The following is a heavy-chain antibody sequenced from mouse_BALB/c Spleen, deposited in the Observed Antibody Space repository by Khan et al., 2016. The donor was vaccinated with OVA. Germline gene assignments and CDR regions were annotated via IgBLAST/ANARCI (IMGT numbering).Heavy chain of an antibody. D-gene: IGHD1-1*01. CDR3: SRTPYFAYNMDY. Sequence: QIQLVQSGPELKKPGETVKISCKASGYTFTNFGMNWVKQAPGQGLEWMGWINTYTGEPTYADDFKGRFAFSLETSASTAYLQINNLKNEDTATYFCSRTPYFAYNMDYWGQGTSVTVAS. V-gene: IGHV9-3-1*01. J-gene: IGHJ4*01. CDR1: GYTFTNFG. CDR2: INTYTGEP.